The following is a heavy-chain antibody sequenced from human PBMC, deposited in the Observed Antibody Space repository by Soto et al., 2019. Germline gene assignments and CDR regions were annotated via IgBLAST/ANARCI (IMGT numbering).Heavy chain of an antibody. Sequence: QVQLVQSGAEVKKPGASVKVSCKASGYTFTGYYMHWVRQAPGQGLEWMGWINPNSGGTNYAQKFQGCVTMTRDTSISTAYMELSRLRSDDTAVHYCAREDGSSTSCRGFDYWGQGTLVTVSS. J-gene: IGHJ4*02. CDR1: GYTFTGYY. D-gene: IGHD2-2*01. CDR3: AREDGSSTSCRGFDY. V-gene: IGHV1-2*04. CDR2: INPNSGGT.